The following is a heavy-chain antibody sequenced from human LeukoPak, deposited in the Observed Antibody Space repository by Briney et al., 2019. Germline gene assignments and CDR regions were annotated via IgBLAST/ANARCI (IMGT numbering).Heavy chain of an antibody. Sequence: PGGSLRLSCAASGFTFRSYAMSWVRQAPGKGLEWVSAISSASERTYYADSVKGRFTISRDNAKNSLYLQMNSLRAEDTAVYYCARDGAYCGGDCYLDYWGQGTLVTVSS. V-gene: IGHV3-21*04. D-gene: IGHD2-21*02. J-gene: IGHJ4*02. CDR2: ISSASERT. CDR3: ARDGAYCGGDCYLDY. CDR1: GFTFRSYA.